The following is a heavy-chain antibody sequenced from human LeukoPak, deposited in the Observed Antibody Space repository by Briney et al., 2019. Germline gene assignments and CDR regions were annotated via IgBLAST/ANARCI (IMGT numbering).Heavy chain of an antibody. D-gene: IGHD6-19*01. CDR2: VYYSGST. J-gene: IGHJ4*02. CDR3: ARDRTYSSGWYYFDY. CDR1: GGSISSYY. V-gene: IGHV4-59*01. Sequence: PSETLSLTCTVSGGSISSYYWTWLRQPPGKGLEWIGYVYYSGSTNYNPSLKSRVTISVDTSKNQFSLKLSSVIAADTAVYYCARDRTYSSGWYYFDYWGQGTLVTVSS.